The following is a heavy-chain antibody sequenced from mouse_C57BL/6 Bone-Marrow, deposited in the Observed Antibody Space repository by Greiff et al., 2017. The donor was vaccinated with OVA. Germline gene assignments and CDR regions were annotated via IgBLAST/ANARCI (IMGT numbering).Heavy chain of an antibody. V-gene: IGHV1-53*01. Sequence: QVQLQQPGTELVKPGASVKLSCTASGYTFTSYWMHWVKQRPGQGLEWIGNITPSNGGTNYNEKFKSKATLTVDKSSSTAYMQPSSLTSEDSAVYYCATPYDYGEAWFAYWGQGTLVTVSA. CDR3: ATPYDYGEAWFAY. J-gene: IGHJ3*01. D-gene: IGHD2-4*01. CDR2: ITPSNGGT. CDR1: GYTFTSYW.